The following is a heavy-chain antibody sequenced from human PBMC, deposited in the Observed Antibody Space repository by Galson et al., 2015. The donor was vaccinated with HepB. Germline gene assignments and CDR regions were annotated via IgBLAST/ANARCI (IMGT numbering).Heavy chain of an antibody. CDR3: ARVDSSSWPHYYYGMDV. CDR2: ISSGGRTT. Sequence: SLRLSCAASGFPFYSYEMNWVRQAPGKGLECVSYISSGGRTTYYADSVKGRFTVSRDNAKNSLYLQMNSLRVEDTAVYFCARVDSSSWPHYYYGMDVWGQGTTVTVSS. CDR1: GFPFYSYE. V-gene: IGHV3-48*03. J-gene: IGHJ6*02. D-gene: IGHD6-13*01.